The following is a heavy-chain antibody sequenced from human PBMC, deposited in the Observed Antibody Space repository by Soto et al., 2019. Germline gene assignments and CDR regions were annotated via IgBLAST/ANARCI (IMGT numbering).Heavy chain of an antibody. D-gene: IGHD2-15*01. V-gene: IGHV3-48*01. Sequence: EVQLVESGGGLVQPGGSLRLSCASSGFTFSTYSMNWVRHAPGKWLEWVSYISTTGRTIYYADSVKGRFTISRDNAKNSLDLQMTSLRAEDTAVYYCARYKGYCSGGSCYYYYYMDVWGKGTTVTVSS. CDR1: GFTFSTYS. CDR2: ISTTGRTI. J-gene: IGHJ6*03. CDR3: ARYKGYCSGGSCYYYYYMDV.